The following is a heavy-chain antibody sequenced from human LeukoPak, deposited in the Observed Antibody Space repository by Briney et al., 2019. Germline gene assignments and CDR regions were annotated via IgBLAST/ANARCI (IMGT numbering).Heavy chain of an antibody. CDR1: WFNHSGYW. V-gene: IGHV3-7*01. D-gene: IGHD3-10*01. CDR2: IQQDGGEK. CDR3: ARDRGFGQAYV. Sequence: GGSLTLSCAVSWFNHSGYWMSWLRQAPARGLEWVANIQQDGGEKYLVDSVKGRCTISRDNAQKSLYLQINSLIAEDTAVSYWARDRGFGQAYVWGEGTTVTVSS. J-gene: IGHJ6*04.